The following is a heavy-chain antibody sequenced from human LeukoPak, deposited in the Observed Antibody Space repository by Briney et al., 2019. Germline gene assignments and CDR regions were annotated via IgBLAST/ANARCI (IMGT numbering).Heavy chain of an antibody. CDR1: GFTFNTYT. D-gene: IGHD2-15*01. Sequence: PGGSLRLSCAASGFTFNTYTMNWVRQAPGKGLEWVSSITASSTAIYSADSVKGRFTISRDNAKNSLYLQMNSLRAEDTAVYHCVREASGGSKGVSGIFDIWGQGTLVTVSS. CDR2: ITASSTAI. V-gene: IGHV3-21*01. J-gene: IGHJ3*02. CDR3: VREASGGSKGVSGIFDI.